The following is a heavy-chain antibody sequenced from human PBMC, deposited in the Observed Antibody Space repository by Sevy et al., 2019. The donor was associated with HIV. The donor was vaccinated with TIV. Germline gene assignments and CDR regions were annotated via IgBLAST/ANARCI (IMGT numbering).Heavy chain of an antibody. Sequence: GGSLRLSCAASGFTFSRYAMNWVRQAPGKGLEWVSGISGSGGSGDKTNYADSVKGRFTISRDDPKNSLYLQLNSLRAEDTAIYYCARKYDSSGYFDYWGQGTLVTVSS. CDR3: ARKYDSSGYFDY. CDR2: ISGSGGSGDKT. V-gene: IGHV3-23*01. CDR1: GFTFSRYA. D-gene: IGHD3-22*01. J-gene: IGHJ4*02.